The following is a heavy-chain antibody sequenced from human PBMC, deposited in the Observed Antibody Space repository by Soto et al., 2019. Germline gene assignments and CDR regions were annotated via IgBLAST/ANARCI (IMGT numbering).Heavy chain of an antibody. D-gene: IGHD3-10*01. J-gene: IGHJ4*02. Sequence: GGSLRLSCAASGFTFSDYYMSWIRQAPGKGLEWVSYVSSSGTTIYYADSVKGRFTISRDNAKNSLYLQMSSLRAEDTAVYYCAGHYGSGKIFWGQGTLVTVSS. CDR1: GFTFSDYY. CDR3: AGHYGSGKIF. CDR2: VSSSGTTI. V-gene: IGHV3-11*01.